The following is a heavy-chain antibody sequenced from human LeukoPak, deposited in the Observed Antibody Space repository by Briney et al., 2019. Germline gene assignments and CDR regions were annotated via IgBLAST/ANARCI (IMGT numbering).Heavy chain of an antibody. V-gene: IGHV3-74*01. D-gene: IGHD2/OR15-2a*01. Sequence: GGSLRLSCAASGFTFSNYWMHWVRQAPGKGLVWVSNINSDGSITSYADTVKGRFSISRDNAKNTLYLQMNGLRAEDTAVYYCALFSQTFAWGQGSLVTVSS. CDR1: GFTFSNYW. CDR2: INSDGSIT. CDR3: ALFSQTFA. J-gene: IGHJ5*02.